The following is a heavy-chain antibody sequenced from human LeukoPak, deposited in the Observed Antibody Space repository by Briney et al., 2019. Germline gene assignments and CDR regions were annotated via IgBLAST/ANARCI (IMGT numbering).Heavy chain of an antibody. Sequence: ASVKVSCKASGYSFTGYYIHWVRQAPGQGLEWMGRIIPILGIANYAQKFQGRVTITADKSTSTAYMELSSLRSEDTAVYYCARAPSYYDSSGFLDYWGQGTLVTVSS. D-gene: IGHD3-22*01. J-gene: IGHJ4*02. CDR3: ARAPSYYDSSGFLDY. V-gene: IGHV1-69*04. CDR2: IIPILGIA. CDR1: GYSFTGYY.